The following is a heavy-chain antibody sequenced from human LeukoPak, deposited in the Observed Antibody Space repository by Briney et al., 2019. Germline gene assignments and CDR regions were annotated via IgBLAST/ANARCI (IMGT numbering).Heavy chain of an antibody. D-gene: IGHD3-10*01. CDR1: VLTFSRYA. J-gene: IGHJ3*02. V-gene: IGHV3-23*01. CDR2: ISGSGGRT. Sequence: GGSLTLSCTASVLTFSRYAMRWVRHATGKGGEWVSDISGSGGRTYYADSVKGRFTISRDNSNNTLYLQMNSLRAEHTAVYYCAKDTLLWFGELYGDAFDIWGQGTMVTVSS. CDR3: AKDTLLWFGELYGDAFDI.